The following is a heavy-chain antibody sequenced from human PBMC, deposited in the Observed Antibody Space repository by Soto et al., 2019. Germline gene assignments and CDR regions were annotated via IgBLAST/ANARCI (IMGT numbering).Heavy chain of an antibody. D-gene: IGHD4-4*01. CDR3: ARAYSNYVCPDY. J-gene: IGHJ4*02. CDR1: GYTFTSYA. CDR2: INAGNGNT. Sequence: GASVKVSCKASGYTFTSYAMHWVRQAPGQRPEWMGWINAGNGNTKYSQKFQGRVTITRDTSASTAYMELSSLRSEDTAVYYCARAYSNYVCPDYWGQGTLVTVSS. V-gene: IGHV1-3*01.